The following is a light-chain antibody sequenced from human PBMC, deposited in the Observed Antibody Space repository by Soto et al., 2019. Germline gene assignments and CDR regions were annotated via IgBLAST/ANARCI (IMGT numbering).Light chain of an antibody. CDR2: AAS. Sequence: DMQMTQSPSSLSASVGDRVTITCRASQGLSNKLAWYQQKPGKGPKLLIFAASTLQSGVPSRFSGGGSGTYFTLTISSLQPEDVASYYCQKYNDALRTFGQGTKVEIK. CDR3: QKYNDALRT. V-gene: IGKV1-27*01. CDR1: QGLSNK. J-gene: IGKJ1*01.